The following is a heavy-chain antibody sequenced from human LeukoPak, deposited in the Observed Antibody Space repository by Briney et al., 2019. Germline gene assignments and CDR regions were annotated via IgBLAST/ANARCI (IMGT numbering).Heavy chain of an antibody. CDR3: ARSRTGSGFLFDY. J-gene: IGHJ4*02. V-gene: IGHV1-2*02. CDR2: MNPNSGGT. Sequence: ASVKVSCKASGYTFTDYYMHWMRQAPGQGPEWMGWMNPNSGGTNYAQKFQGRVTMTRDTSITTAYMELSSLRSDDTAVYYCARSRTGSGFLFDYWGQGTLVTVSS. CDR1: GYTFTDYY. D-gene: IGHD3-10*01.